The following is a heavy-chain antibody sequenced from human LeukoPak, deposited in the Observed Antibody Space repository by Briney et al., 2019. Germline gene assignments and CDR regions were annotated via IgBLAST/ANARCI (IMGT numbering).Heavy chain of an antibody. J-gene: IGHJ5*02. CDR1: AWHLHDDW. Sequence: KSSETLSLTCSVYAWHLHDDWSNTICQPPGKALEWIGEIKARGDTNYNPSLKSRVTISVDTSKNQFSLRLTSMIAADTAVYYCASGRVPAGRGYNWFDPWGQGTLVTVSS. D-gene: IGHD2-2*01. V-gene: IGHV4-34*01. CDR2: IKARGDT. CDR3: ASGRVPAGRGYNWFDP.